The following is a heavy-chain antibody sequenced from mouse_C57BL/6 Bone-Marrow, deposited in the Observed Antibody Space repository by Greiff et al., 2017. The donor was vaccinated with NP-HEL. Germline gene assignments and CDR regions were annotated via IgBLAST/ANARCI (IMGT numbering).Heavy chain of an antibody. CDR2: IHSDGGST. CDR3: ASYDYDGGKYAMDY. CDR1: EYEFPSHD. Sequence: EVQRVESGGGLVQPGESLKLSCESNEYEFPSHDMSWVRKTPEKRLELVAAIHSDGGSTYYPDTMERRFIISRDNTKKTLYLQMSSLRSEDTALYYCASYDYDGGKYAMDYWGQGTSVTVSS. J-gene: IGHJ4*01. V-gene: IGHV5-2*01. D-gene: IGHD2-4*01.